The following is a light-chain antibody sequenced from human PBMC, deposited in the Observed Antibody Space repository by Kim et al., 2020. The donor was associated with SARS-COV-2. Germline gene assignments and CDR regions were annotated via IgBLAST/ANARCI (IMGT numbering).Light chain of an antibody. V-gene: IGLV3-19*01. CDR2: GKN. Sequence: VALGQTVRITCQGDSLRSYYATWYQQKPGQAPILVIYGKNNRPSGSPDRLSGSSSGNTASLTITGTQAGDEADYYCNSRDSNDNVVFGGGTQLTVL. CDR1: SLRSYY. CDR3: NSRDSNDNVV. J-gene: IGLJ2*01.